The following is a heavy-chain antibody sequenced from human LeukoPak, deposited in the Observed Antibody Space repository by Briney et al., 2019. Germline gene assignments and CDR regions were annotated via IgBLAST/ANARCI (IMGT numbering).Heavy chain of an antibody. D-gene: IGHD3-3*01. CDR1: GYTFTSYG. CDR2: ISAYNGNT. J-gene: IGHJ4*02. Sequence: GASVKVSCKASGYTFTSYGISWVRQAPGQGLEWMGWISAYNGNTNYAQKLQGRVTMTTDTSTSTAYMELRSLRSDDTAVYYCARDPRDPSTYDFWSGYYTKPYYFDYWGQGSLVTVSS. V-gene: IGHV1-18*01. CDR3: ARDPRDPSTYDFWSGYYTKPYYFDY.